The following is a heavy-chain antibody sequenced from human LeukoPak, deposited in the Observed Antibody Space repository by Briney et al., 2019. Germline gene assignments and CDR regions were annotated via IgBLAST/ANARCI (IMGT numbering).Heavy chain of an antibody. Sequence: SETLSLTCTVSGGSISSSSYYWGWIRQPPGKGLEWIGSIYYSGSTYYNPSLKSRVTISVDTSKNQFSLKLSSVTAADTAVYYCARGLGEPRYFDYWGQGTLVTVSS. J-gene: IGHJ4*02. D-gene: IGHD1-26*01. CDR1: GGSISSSSYY. V-gene: IGHV4-39*07. CDR3: ARGLGEPRYFDY. CDR2: IYYSGST.